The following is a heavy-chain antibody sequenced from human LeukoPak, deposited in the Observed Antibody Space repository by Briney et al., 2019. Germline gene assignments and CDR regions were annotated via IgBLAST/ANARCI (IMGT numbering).Heavy chain of an antibody. CDR1: GFTFTNYA. CDR2: ISYDGSNK. Sequence: GGSLRLSCAASGFTFTNYAIHWVRQAPGKGLEWVAVISYDGSNKFYADSVKGRFTISRDNAKNSLYLQMNSLRAEDTAVYYCARLYCSGGSCYLDAFDIWGQGTMVTVSS. J-gene: IGHJ3*02. CDR3: ARLYCSGGSCYLDAFDI. V-gene: IGHV3-30-3*01. D-gene: IGHD2-15*01.